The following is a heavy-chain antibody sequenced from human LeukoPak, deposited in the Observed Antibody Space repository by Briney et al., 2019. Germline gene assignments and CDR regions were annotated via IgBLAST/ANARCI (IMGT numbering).Heavy chain of an antibody. D-gene: IGHD4-23*01. CDR1: GYTFTSYG. CDR3: ARASPGSRWRLLSSSYYYYGMDV. Sequence: GASVKVSCKASGYTFTSYGISWVRQAPGQGLEWMGWMNPNSGNTGYAQKFQGRVTMTRNTSISTAYMELSSLRSEDTAVYYCARASPGSRWRLLSSSYYYYGMDVWGQGTTVTVSS. V-gene: IGHV1-8*02. CDR2: MNPNSGNT. J-gene: IGHJ6*02.